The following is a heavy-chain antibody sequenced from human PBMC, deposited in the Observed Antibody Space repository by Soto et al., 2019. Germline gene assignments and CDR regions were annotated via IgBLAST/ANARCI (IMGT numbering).Heavy chain of an antibody. CDR2: IYPGDSDT. Sequence: GESLKISCKASGYSFTSYLIGWVRQMPGKGLEWMGVIYPGDSDTRYSPSFQGQVTISADKSISTAYLQWSSLKASDTAVYYCARHNEAVAATYWGQGTLVTVSS. CDR3: ARHNEAVAATY. D-gene: IGHD6-19*01. J-gene: IGHJ4*02. CDR1: GYSFTSYL. V-gene: IGHV5-51*01.